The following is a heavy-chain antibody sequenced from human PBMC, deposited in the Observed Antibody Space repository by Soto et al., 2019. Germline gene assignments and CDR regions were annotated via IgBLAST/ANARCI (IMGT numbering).Heavy chain of an antibody. J-gene: IGHJ4*02. CDR1: GFTFRRHA. CDR3: ARSRNGGVADSFDY. Sequence: QVQLVASGGGVVQQGRSLTLSCEASGFTFRRHAIHWVRQAPGKGLEWVAVISRDGSNEYYEDSVKGRFTISRDNSKNTLFLQLNSLRLEDTAVYYRARSRNGGVADSFDYWGQGTLVTVSS. CDR2: ISRDGSNE. D-gene: IGHD3-10*01. V-gene: IGHV3-30-3*01.